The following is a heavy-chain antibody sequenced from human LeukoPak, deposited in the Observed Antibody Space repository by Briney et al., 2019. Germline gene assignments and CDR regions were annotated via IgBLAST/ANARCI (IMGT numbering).Heavy chain of an antibody. CDR1: GCTFTSHD. J-gene: IGHJ4*02. CDR3: AKGASRSFDY. CDR2: MNPNSGNT. Sequence: ASVKVSCKASGCTFTSHDINWVRQAPGQGLEWMGWMNPNSGNTAYVQKFQGRVTMTRTTSINTAYMELSGLRSADTAVYYCAKGASRSFDYWGQGTLVTVSS. V-gene: IGHV1-8*02.